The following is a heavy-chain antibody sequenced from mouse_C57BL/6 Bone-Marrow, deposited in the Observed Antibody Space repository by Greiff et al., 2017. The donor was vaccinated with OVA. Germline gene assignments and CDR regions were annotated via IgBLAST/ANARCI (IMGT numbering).Heavy chain of an antibody. CDR3: ATSYYGSFYFDY. J-gene: IGHJ2*01. CDR2: IYPRSGNT. V-gene: IGHV1-81*01. CDR1: GYTLTSYG. Sequence: QVQLQQSGAELARPGASVKLSCKASGYTLTSYGISWVKQRTGQGLEWIGEIYPRSGNTYYNEKLKGKATLTADKSSSTAYMELRSLTSEDSAVYFCATSYYGSFYFDYWGQGTTLTVSS. D-gene: IGHD1-1*01.